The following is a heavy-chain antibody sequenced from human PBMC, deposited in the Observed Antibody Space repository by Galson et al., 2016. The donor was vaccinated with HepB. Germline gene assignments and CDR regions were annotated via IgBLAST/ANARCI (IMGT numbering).Heavy chain of an antibody. D-gene: IGHD2-15*01. Sequence: QSGAEVKKPGESLKISCQGSGYDFSGYWIAWVRQMSGEGLEWMGIVYPRNSEVYYSPSFQGQVTISADKSSRVSHLQWGGLRVSDTAIYYCVRFGGPTLLQPSFDSRGQGTLVSVSA. CDR1: GYDFSGYW. V-gene: IGHV5-51*01. CDR3: VRFGGPTLLQPSFDS. J-gene: IGHJ4*02. CDR2: VYPRNSEV.